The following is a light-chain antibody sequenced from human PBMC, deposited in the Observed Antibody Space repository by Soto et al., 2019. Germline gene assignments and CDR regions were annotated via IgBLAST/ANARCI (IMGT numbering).Light chain of an antibody. CDR3: QSYDSSLSAWV. Sequence: QSVVTQPPSVSGAPGQRVTISCTGSSSNIGAGYGVHWYQQLPGTAPKVLIYGNSNRPSGVPDRFSGSKSGTSASLAITGLRAEDEADYYCQSYDSSLSAWVFGGGTKLTVL. CDR1: SSNIGAGYG. V-gene: IGLV1-40*01. J-gene: IGLJ3*02. CDR2: GNS.